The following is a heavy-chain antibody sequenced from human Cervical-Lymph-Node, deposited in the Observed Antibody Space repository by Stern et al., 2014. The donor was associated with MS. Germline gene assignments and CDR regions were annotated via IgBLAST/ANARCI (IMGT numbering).Heavy chain of an antibody. CDR3: ARSQPFSY. D-gene: IGHD6-13*01. CDR1: GSPFTASS. J-gene: IGHJ4*01. CDR2: INTRTGNP. Sequence: VQLVQSGSELKQPGASVTVSCRVSGSPFTASSISWVRQAPGRGLEWMGWINTRTGNPTYALDFTGRFVFSLDTSVSAAVLQISSLKADDTAVYYCARSQPFSYWGQEPGSPSPQ. V-gene: IGHV7-4-1*02.